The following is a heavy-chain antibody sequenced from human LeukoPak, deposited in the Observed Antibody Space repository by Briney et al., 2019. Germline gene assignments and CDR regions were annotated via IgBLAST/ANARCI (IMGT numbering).Heavy chain of an antibody. D-gene: IGHD2-8*01. CDR2: ISDSGGSP. J-gene: IGHJ4*02. V-gene: IGHV3-23*01. CDR3: ATYRRGYHDTNESYYFDY. CDR1: GITFSRFA. Sequence: GGSLRLSCAASGITFSRFAMSWVRQAPGNGLEWVSGISDSGGSPYYADSVKGRFTIPRDNSKNTLYLQMNGLRAEDTAIYYCATYRRGYHDTNESYYFDYWGQGTLVTVSS.